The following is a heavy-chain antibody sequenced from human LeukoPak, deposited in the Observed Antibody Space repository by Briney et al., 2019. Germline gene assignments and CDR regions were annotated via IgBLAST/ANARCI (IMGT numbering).Heavy chain of an antibody. Sequence: PETLSLTCTVSGGSISSYYRSWIRQPPGKGLEWIGYIYYSGSTNYNPSLKSQVTISVDTSKNQFSLKLSSVTAADTAVYYCARGLYYYDSPDAFDIWGQGTMVTVSS. D-gene: IGHD3-22*01. CDR3: ARGLYYYDSPDAFDI. J-gene: IGHJ3*02. V-gene: IGHV4-59*01. CDR1: GGSISSYY. CDR2: IYYSGST.